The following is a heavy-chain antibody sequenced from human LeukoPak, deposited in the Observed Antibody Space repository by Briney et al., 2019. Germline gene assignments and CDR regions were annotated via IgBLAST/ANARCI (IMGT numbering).Heavy chain of an antibody. CDR3: ARHLGGAKVYHYYMDV. CDR2: INHSGST. J-gene: IGHJ6*03. D-gene: IGHD1-26*01. V-gene: IGHV4-34*01. Sequence: PSETLSLTCAVYGGSFSGYYWSWIRQPPGKGLEWIGEINHSGSTYYNPSLKSRVTISVDTSKNQFSLKLSSVTAADTAVYYCARHLGGAKVYHYYMDVWGKGTTVTVSS. CDR1: GGSFSGYY.